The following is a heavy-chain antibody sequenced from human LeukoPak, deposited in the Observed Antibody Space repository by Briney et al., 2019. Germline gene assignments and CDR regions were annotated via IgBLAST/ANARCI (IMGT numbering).Heavy chain of an antibody. J-gene: IGHJ5*02. CDR1: GGSISSNNW. CDR3: ARRSTWGATRAWFDP. Sequence: SETLSLTCAVSGGSISSNNWWSWVRQPPGKGLEWIGEINHSGSTNYNPSLKSRVTISVDTSKNQFSLKLSSVTAADTAVYYCARRSTWGATRAWFDPWGQGTLVTVSS. D-gene: IGHD1-26*01. V-gene: IGHV4-4*02. CDR2: INHSGST.